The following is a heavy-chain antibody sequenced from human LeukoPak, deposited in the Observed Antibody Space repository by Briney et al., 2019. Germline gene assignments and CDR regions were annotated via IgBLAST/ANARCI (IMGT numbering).Heavy chain of an antibody. D-gene: IGHD2-2*01. Sequence: PGGSLRLSCVDSGSTFSNYWMTWIRQAPGKGLEWVSYISSSGSTIYYADSVKGRFTISRDNAKNSLYLQMNSLRAEDTAVYYCARCSSASCKFDYWGQRTLVTVSS. CDR2: ISSSGSTI. CDR1: GSTFSNYW. CDR3: ARCSSASCKFDY. J-gene: IGHJ4*02. V-gene: IGHV3-11*04.